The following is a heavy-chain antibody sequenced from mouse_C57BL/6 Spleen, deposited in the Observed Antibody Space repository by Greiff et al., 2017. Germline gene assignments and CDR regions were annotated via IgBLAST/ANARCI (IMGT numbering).Heavy chain of an antibody. V-gene: IGHV5-17*01. CDR2: ISSGSSTI. D-gene: IGHD4-1*01. CDR3: ARERANWDVIFDY. CDR1: GFTFSDYG. Sequence: EVQLVESGGGLVKPGGSLKLSCAASGFTFSDYGMHWVRQAPEKGLEWVAYISSGSSTIYYADTVKGRFTILRDNAKNTLFLQMTSLRSEDTAMYYCARERANWDVIFDYWGQGTTLTVSS. J-gene: IGHJ2*01.